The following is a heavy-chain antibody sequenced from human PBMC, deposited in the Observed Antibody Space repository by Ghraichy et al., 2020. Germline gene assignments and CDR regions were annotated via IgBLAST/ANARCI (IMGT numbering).Heavy chain of an antibody. D-gene: IGHD6-13*01. CDR2: INWSGETI. CDR3: AKGAQQVTDY. CDR1: GFTFDDYT. J-gene: IGHJ4*02. V-gene: IGHV3-43*01. Sequence: GESLNISCTASGFTFDDYTMHWVRQPPGKSLEWVAFINWSGETIHYSDSVKGRFTISRDNSKNSLFLQKSSLRSDDTAVYYCAKGAQQVTDYWGQGTLVTVSS.